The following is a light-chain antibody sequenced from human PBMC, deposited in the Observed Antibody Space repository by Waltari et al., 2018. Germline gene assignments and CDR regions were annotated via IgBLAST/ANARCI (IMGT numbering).Light chain of an antibody. J-gene: IGLJ1*01. CDR1: SSALGAYNF. V-gene: IGLV2-14*03. CDR2: DVN. Sequence: QSALTQPAAVSGSPGQSITISCPGTSSALGAYNFVSWYQKHPGKAPKVMIYDVNNRPSGFSSRFSGSKSGNTASLTITGLQAEDEADYYCSSYTTGSTRYVFGSGTKVTVL. CDR3: SSYTTGSTRYV.